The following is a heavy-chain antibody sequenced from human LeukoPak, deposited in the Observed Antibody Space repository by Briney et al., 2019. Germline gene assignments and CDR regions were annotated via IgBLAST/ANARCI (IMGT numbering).Heavy chain of an antibody. Sequence: PGGSLRLSCAASGFTFSSYAMHWVRQAPGKGLEYVSAISSNGGSTYYANSVKGRFTISRDNSKNTLYLQMGSLRAEDMAVYYCARLKGHYYDDESYFDYCSQGTLVTVSS. V-gene: IGHV3-64*01. CDR2: ISSNGGST. CDR1: GFTFSSYA. D-gene: IGHD3-22*01. CDR3: ARLKGHYYDDESYFDY. J-gene: IGHJ4*02.